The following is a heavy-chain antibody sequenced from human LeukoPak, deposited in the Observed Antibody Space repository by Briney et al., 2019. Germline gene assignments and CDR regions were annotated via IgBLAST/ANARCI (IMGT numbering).Heavy chain of an antibody. Sequence: PLESLSLTCTVSGGSVSSGSYFWSWIRQPPGKGLEWIGYIYYTGSTNYNPSLKSRLTMSVDTSKNQFSLKLSSVTAADTAVYFCAREVSSTSTCIDYWGQGTLVTVSS. J-gene: IGHJ4*02. CDR1: GGSVSSGSYF. V-gene: IGHV4-61*01. CDR3: AREVSSTSTCIDY. CDR2: IYYTGST. D-gene: IGHD6-13*01.